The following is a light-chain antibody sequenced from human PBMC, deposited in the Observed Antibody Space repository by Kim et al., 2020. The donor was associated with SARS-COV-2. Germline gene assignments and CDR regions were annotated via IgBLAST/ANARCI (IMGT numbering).Light chain of an antibody. J-gene: IGLJ3*02. CDR2: DVN. CDR3: TSFTRSSTWV. CDR1: SSDVGGYNY. Sequence: GQSIAISCTGTSSDVGGYNYVSWFQQHPGKAPKVIIYDVNKRPSGVSDRFSGSKSGNTASLTISGIQAEDEADYYCTSFTRSSTWVFGGGTQLTVL. V-gene: IGLV2-14*04.